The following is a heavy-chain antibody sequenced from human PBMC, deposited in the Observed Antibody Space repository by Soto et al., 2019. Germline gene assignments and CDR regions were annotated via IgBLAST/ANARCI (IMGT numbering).Heavy chain of an antibody. CDR3: ATGPDYGGNSAQYYFDY. J-gene: IGHJ4*02. Sequence: ASVKVSCKVSGYTLTELSMHWVRQAPGKGLEWMGGFDPEDGETIYAQKFQGRVTMTEDTSTDTAYMELSGLRSEDTAVYYCATGPDYGGNSAQYYFDYWGQGTLVTVSS. CDR1: GYTLTELS. V-gene: IGHV1-24*01. D-gene: IGHD4-17*01. CDR2: FDPEDGET.